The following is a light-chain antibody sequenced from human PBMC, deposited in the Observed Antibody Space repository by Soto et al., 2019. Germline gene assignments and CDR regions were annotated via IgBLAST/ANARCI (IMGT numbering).Light chain of an antibody. Sequence: QSVLTQPPSASGTPGQGVTISCSGSTSNIGSNYVYWYQQLPGTAPKLLIYNNNQRPSGVPDRFSGSKSGTSASLAISGLQSDDEGDYYCAAWDDSLAVVFGGGTKLTVL. V-gene: IGLV1-47*02. CDR3: AAWDDSLAVV. J-gene: IGLJ2*01. CDR1: TSNIGSNY. CDR2: NNN.